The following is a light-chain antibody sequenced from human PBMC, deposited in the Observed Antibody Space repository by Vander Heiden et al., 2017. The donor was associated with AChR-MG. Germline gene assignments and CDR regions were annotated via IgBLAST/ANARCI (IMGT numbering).Light chain of an antibody. V-gene: IGKV1-33*01. Sequence: DIQMTQSPSSLSASVGHRVTITSQASQDISNYLNWYQQKPGKAPKLLIYDASNLETGVPSRLCGSGSGTDFTFTISSLQHEDIATYYCQQYDNLPYTFGQGTKLEIK. CDR2: DAS. J-gene: IGKJ2*01. CDR3: QQYDNLPYT. CDR1: QDISNY.